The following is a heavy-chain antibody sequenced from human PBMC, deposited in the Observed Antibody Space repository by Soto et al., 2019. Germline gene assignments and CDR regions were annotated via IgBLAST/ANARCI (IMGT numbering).Heavy chain of an antibody. V-gene: IGHV3-48*03. CDR1: GFTFSSYA. CDR3: ARSIAVAGLDY. J-gene: IGHJ4*02. D-gene: IGHD6-19*01. Sequence: PGGSLRLSCAASGFTFSSYAMSWVRQAPGKGLEWVSYISSSGSTIYYADSVKGRFTISRDNAKNSLYLQMNSLRAEDTAVYYCARSIAVAGLDYWGQGTLVTVSS. CDR2: ISSSGSTI.